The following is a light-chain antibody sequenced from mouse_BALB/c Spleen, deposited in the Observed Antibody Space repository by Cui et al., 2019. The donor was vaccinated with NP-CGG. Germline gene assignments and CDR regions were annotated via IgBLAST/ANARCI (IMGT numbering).Light chain of an antibody. J-gene: IGLJ1*01. CDR1: TGAITTTNY. CDR3: ALWYSNHWV. Sequence: QAVVTQESALTTSPGETVTLTCRSSTGAITTTNYANWVQEKPDHLFTGIIGGTNNRIPGVPARFSGSLIGGKAALTITGAQTEDEAIYFCALWYSNHWVFGGGTKLTVL. V-gene: IGLV1*01. CDR2: GTN.